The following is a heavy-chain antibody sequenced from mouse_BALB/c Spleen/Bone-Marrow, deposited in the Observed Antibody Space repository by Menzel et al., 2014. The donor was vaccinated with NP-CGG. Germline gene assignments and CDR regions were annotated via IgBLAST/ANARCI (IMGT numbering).Heavy chain of an antibody. Sequence: EAQVVESGGDLVKPGGSLKLSCAASGFTFSTYAMSWVRQSPEKRLEWVAEISSGGSYTYYPDTVTGRFTISRDNAKNTPYLEMSSLRSEDAAMYYCARDGYGSSDWGQGTLVTVSA. J-gene: IGHJ3*01. CDR1: GFTFSTYA. CDR3: ARDGYGSSD. D-gene: IGHD1-1*01. V-gene: IGHV5-9-4*01. CDR2: ISSGGSYT.